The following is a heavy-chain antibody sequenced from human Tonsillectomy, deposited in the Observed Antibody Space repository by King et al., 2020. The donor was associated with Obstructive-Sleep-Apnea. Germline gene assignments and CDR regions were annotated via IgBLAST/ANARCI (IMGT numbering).Heavy chain of an antibody. D-gene: IGHD3-10*01. CDR1: GASISSDF. Sequence: QVQLQESGPGLVQPSETLSLTCTVSGASISSDFWSWIRQPPGKGLEWIGYIYFIGSTYYNPSLKSRVTISVDRSKNQFSLKLSSVTAADTAVYYCAFGSGSSYYAMDVWGQGTTVTVSS. CDR2: IYFIGST. CDR3: AFGSGSSYYAMDV. J-gene: IGHJ6*02. V-gene: IGHV4-59*01.